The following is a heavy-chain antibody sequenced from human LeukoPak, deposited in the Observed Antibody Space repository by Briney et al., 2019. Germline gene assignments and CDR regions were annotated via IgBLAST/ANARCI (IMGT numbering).Heavy chain of an antibody. CDR2: ISYDGSNK. J-gene: IGHJ3*02. CDR3: AREYCGGDCEVFLTGAFDI. CDR1: GFTFSSYA. Sequence: GGSLRLSCAASGFTFSSYAMHWVRQAPGKGLEWVAVISYDGSNKYYADSVKGRYTISRDNSKNTLYLQMNSLRAEDTAVYYCAREYCGGDCEVFLTGAFDIWGQGTMVTVSS. D-gene: IGHD2-21*02. V-gene: IGHV3-30*01.